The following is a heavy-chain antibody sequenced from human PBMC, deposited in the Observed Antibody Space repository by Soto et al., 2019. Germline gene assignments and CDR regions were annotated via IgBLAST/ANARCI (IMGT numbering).Heavy chain of an antibody. CDR3: ARGETGWDYYYMDV. J-gene: IGHJ6*03. V-gene: IGHV3-23*01. D-gene: IGHD1-26*01. Sequence: GGSLRLSCVASGFTFSRCAMTWVRQAPGKGLEWVSAIGDSGGGTFYADSVKGRFTISRDNSKNTLYLQMSRLRVEDTAVYYWARGETGWDYYYMDVWGKGTTVTVSS. CDR2: IGDSGGGT. CDR1: GFTFSRCA.